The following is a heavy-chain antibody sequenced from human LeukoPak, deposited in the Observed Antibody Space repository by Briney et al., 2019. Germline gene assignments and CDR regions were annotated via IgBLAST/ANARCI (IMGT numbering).Heavy chain of an antibody. CDR3: ARAFAPDSSGYYFDY. D-gene: IGHD3-22*01. V-gene: IGHV4-59*01. Sequence: SETLSLTCTVSGGSISSYYWSWIRQPPGKGLEWIGYIYYSGSTNYNPSLKSRATISVDTSKNQFSLKLSSVTAADTAVYYCARAFAPDSSGYYFDYWGQGTLVTVSS. J-gene: IGHJ4*02. CDR1: GGSISSYY. CDR2: IYYSGST.